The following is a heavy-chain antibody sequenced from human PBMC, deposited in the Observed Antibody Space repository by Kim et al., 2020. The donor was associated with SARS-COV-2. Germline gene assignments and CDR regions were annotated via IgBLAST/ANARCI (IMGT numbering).Heavy chain of an antibody. CDR2: IYSGGSST. J-gene: IGHJ4*02. Sequence: GGSLRLSCAASGFTFSSYAMSWVRQAPGKGLEWVSVIYSGGSSTYYADSVKGRFTISRDNSKNTLYLQMNSLRAEDTAVYYCATDGPITIFGAPRLVYYFDYWGQGTLVTVSS. CDR1: GFTFSSYA. CDR3: ATDGPITIFGAPRLVYYFDY. D-gene: IGHD3-3*01. V-gene: IGHV3-23*03.